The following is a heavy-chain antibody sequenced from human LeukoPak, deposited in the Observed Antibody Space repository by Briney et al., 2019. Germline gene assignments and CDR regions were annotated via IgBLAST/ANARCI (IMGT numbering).Heavy chain of an antibody. Sequence: PGGSLRLSCAASGFTFSSYAMSWVRQAPGKGLEWVSTISGSGGSTYYADSAKGQFTISRDNYKSTLYLQMNSLRAEDTALYYCAKNTSPWISGFDYWGQGTLVTVSS. V-gene: IGHV3-23*01. J-gene: IGHJ4*02. CDR1: GFTFSSYA. CDR3: AKNTSPWISGFDY. D-gene: IGHD3-10*01. CDR2: ISGSGGST.